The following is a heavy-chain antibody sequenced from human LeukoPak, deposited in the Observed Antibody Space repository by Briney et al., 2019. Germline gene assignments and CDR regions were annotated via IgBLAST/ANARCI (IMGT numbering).Heavy chain of an antibody. CDR2: IIPILGIA. CDR1: GYTSTSYG. CDR3: ARDMYSSGWYSLYYFDY. Sequence: SVKVSCKASGYTSTSYGISWVRQAPGQGLEWMGRIIPILGIANYAQKFQGRVTITADKSTSTAYMELSSLRSEDTAVYYCARDMYSSGWYSLYYFDYWGQGTLVTVSS. V-gene: IGHV1-69*04. J-gene: IGHJ4*02. D-gene: IGHD6-19*01.